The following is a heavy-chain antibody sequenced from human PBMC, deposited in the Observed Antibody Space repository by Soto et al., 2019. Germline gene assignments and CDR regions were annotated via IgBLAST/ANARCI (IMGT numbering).Heavy chain of an antibody. J-gene: IGHJ6*03. CDR2: INAGNGNT. D-gene: IGHD4-17*01. Sequence: QVQLVQSGAEVKKPGASVKVSCKASGYTFTSYAMHWVRQAPGQRLEWMGWINAGNGNTKYSQKFQGRVTITRDTSASTAYMELSSLRSEDTAVYYCAKGGGDYNYYYYYMDVWGKGTTVTVSS. CDR1: GYTFTSYA. CDR3: AKGGGDYNYYYYYMDV. V-gene: IGHV1-3*01.